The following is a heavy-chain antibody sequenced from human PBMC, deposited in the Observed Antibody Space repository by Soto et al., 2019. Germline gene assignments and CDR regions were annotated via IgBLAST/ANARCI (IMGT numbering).Heavy chain of an antibody. CDR3: ARDLGYYYDSSGLDY. Sequence: GGSLRLSCAASGFTSSSYAMHWVRQAPGKGLEWVAVISYDGSNKYYADSVKGRFTISRDNSKNTLYLQMNSLRAEDTAVYYCARDLGYYYDSSGLDYWGQGTLVTVSS. CDR1: GFTSSSYA. J-gene: IGHJ4*02. D-gene: IGHD3-22*01. V-gene: IGHV3-30*04. CDR2: ISYDGSNK.